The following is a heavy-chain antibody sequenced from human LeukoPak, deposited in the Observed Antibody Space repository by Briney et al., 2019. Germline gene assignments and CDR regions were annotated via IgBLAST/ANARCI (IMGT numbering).Heavy chain of an antibody. D-gene: IGHD2-2*01. CDR3: AKGYYAPNLDMDV. V-gene: IGHV3-30*02. Sequence: GGSLRLSCAASGFSFSSCGMHWVRQAPGKGLEWVAFIRYDGSNKYYADPVKGRFTISRDNSKNTLYLQMNSLRAEDTAVYYCAKGYYAPNLDMDVWGKGTTVTISS. CDR1: GFSFSSCG. J-gene: IGHJ6*03. CDR2: IRYDGSNK.